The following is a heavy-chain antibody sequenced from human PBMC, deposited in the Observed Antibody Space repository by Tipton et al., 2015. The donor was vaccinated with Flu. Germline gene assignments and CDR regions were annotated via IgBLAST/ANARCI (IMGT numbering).Heavy chain of an antibody. Sequence: TLSLTCIVSGDSISSTIYYWGWIRQPPGKGLEWIASIYYSDNSYCNPSLKSRVTISVDTSKNQFSLRLSSVTAADTAIYYCARHGGYNYGFPRYFDLWGRGTLVTVTS. CDR2: IYYSDNS. J-gene: IGHJ2*01. V-gene: IGHV4-39*01. CDR1: GDSISSTIYY. CDR3: ARHGGYNYGFPRYFDL. D-gene: IGHD5-18*01.